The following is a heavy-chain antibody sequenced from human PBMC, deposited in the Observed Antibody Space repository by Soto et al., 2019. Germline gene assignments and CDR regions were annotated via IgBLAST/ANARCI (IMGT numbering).Heavy chain of an antibody. CDR2: INGYTGNT. D-gene: IGHD3-16*01. CDR1: GYTFTSYG. J-gene: IGHJ6*02. V-gene: IGHV1-18*01. CDR3: ARSWVTGKGGMDV. Sequence: QVQLVQSGGEVKKPGASVKVSCKASGYTFTSYGFSWVRQAPGQGLEWMGWINGYTGNTHYAQKFQGRVTMTIHTSTSTAYMELWTLISDDPAVYSCARSWVTGKGGMDVWGQGTTVTVSS.